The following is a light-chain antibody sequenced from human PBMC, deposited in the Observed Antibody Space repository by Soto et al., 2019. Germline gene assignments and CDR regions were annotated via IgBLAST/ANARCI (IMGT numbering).Light chain of an antibody. CDR3: QSYDSSLSAPYV. V-gene: IGLV1-40*01. CDR1: SSNIGAGYD. Sequence: QSVLTQPPSVSGAPGRRVTISCTGSSSNIGAGYDVHWYQQLPGTAPKLLIYGNSNRPSGVSARFSGSKSGTSASLAITGLQAEDEADYYCQSYDSSLSAPYVFGTGTKVTVL. J-gene: IGLJ1*01. CDR2: GNS.